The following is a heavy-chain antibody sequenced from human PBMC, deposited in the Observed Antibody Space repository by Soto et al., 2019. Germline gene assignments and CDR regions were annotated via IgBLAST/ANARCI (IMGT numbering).Heavy chain of an antibody. Sequence: HPGGSLRLSCAASGFTFSSYGMHWVRQAPGKGLEWVAVISYDGSNKYYADSVKGRFTISRDNSKNTLYLQMNSLRAEDTAVYYCAKAVGGYSGYDFSPPYDYWGQGTLVTVSS. CDR1: GFTFSSYG. CDR3: AKAVGGYSGYDFSPPYDY. J-gene: IGHJ4*02. V-gene: IGHV3-30*18. D-gene: IGHD5-12*01. CDR2: ISYDGSNK.